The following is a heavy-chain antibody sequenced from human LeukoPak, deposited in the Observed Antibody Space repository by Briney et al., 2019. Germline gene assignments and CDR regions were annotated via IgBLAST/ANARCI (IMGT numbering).Heavy chain of an antibody. CDR2: ISSSGSTI. J-gene: IGHJ4*02. CDR1: GFTFSSYE. Sequence: SGGSLRLSCAASGFTFSSYEMNWVRQAPGKGLEWVSYISSSGSTIYYADSVKGRFTISRDNAKNSLYLQMNSLRAEDTAVYYCAREGGNYYDSSGPLDYWGQGTLVTVSS. D-gene: IGHD3-22*01. CDR3: AREGGNYYDSSGPLDY. V-gene: IGHV3-48*03.